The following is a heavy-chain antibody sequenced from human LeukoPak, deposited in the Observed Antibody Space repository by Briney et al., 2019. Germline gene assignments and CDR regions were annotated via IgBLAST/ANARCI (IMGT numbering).Heavy chain of an antibody. J-gene: IGHJ6*03. Sequence: SETLSLTCAVYGGSFSGYYWSWIRQPPGKGLEWIGFIYYSGRTTYNPSLKSRVTISVDTSKNQFSLKLSSVTAADTAVYYCARARQNYYYYYYMDVWGKGTTVTVSS. CDR1: GGSFSGYY. CDR2: IYYSGRT. D-gene: IGHD6-6*01. V-gene: IGHV4-59*01. CDR3: ARARQNYYYYYYMDV.